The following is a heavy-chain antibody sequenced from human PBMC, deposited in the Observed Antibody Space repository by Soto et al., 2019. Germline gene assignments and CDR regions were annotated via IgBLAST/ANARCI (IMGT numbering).Heavy chain of an antibody. Sequence: XGILSLTFAVSGYSINSDYYWGWIRQPPGKGLEWIGSVDHSGRTYYSPSLRSRLTIFIDTSKNQFSLRLTSVTAADTAMYFCAKKGYYHSGKINLFDSWGPGTLVTVSS. CDR3: AKKGYYHSGKINLFDS. V-gene: IGHV4-38-2*01. CDR2: VDHSGRT. D-gene: IGHD3-10*01. J-gene: IGHJ4*02. CDR1: GYSINSDYY.